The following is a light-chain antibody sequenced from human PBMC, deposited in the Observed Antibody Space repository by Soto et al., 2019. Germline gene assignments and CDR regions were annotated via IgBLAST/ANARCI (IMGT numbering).Light chain of an antibody. J-gene: IGLJ1*01. V-gene: IGLV2-8*01. Sequence: QSALTQPPSASGSPGQSVTISCTGTSSDIGGYNYVSWYQQHPGKAPKLMIYEVSKRPSGVPDRFSGSKSGNTASLTVSGLEAEDDADYYCSSYGGSNNYVFGSGTKLTVL. CDR2: EVS. CDR3: SSYGGSNNYV. CDR1: SSDIGGYNY.